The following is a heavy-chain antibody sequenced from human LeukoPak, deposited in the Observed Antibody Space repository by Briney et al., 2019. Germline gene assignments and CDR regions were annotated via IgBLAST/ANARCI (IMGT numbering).Heavy chain of an antibody. CDR2: ISYDENNK. V-gene: IGHV3-30-3*01. D-gene: IGHD2-8*01. Sequence: GGSLRLSCVASGFTFGKYWMSWVRQAPGKGLEWVAVISYDENNKYYTDSVKGRFTISRDNSKNTLYLQMNGLRAEDTAVYYCARSQWSDYWGQGTLVTVSS. J-gene: IGHJ4*02. CDR1: GFTFGKYW. CDR3: ARSQWSDY.